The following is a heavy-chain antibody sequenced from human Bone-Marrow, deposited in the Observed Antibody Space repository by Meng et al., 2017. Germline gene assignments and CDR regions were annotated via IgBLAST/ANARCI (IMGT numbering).Heavy chain of an antibody. J-gene: IGHJ5*02. D-gene: IGHD3-3*01. V-gene: IGHV1-2*06. Sequence: QVQLVQSGAEVKKPGASVKVSCKAAGYTFTGYYIHWVRQAPGQGLEWMGRIHPNFGGTEYAVKFQGRVTMTRDTSLSTVYMQLNRLRSDDTAIYYCARDHDFWSGSNNWFDPWGQGTLVTVSS. CDR3: ARDHDFWSGSNNWFDP. CDR1: GYTFTGYY. CDR2: IHPNFGGT.